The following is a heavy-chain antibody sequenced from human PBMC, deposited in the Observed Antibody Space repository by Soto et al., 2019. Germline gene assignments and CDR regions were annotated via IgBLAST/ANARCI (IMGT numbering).Heavy chain of an antibody. J-gene: IGHJ4*02. CDR2: INPSGGST. CDR1: GYTFTSYY. V-gene: IGHV1-46*01. CDR3: AGGQWSAVVVIPFDY. Sequence: QVQLVQSGAEVKKPGASVKVSCKASGYTFTSYYMHWVRQAPGQGLEWMGIINPSGGSTSYAQKFQGRVTMTRDRSTSTVYMERSSLGSEDTAVYYCAGGQWSAVVVIPFDYWGQGTLVTVSS. D-gene: IGHD3-22*01.